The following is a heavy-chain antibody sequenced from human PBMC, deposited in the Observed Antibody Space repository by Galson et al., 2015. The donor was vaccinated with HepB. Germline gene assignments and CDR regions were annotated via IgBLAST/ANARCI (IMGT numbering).Heavy chain of an antibody. CDR3: ARDDDF. J-gene: IGHJ4*02. CDR2: MKQDGSGK. V-gene: IGHV3-7*01. Sequence: SLRLSCAASGLPFSSNWMTWVRQAPGKGLEWVATMKQDGSGKFYVDSVKGRFTISRDNAKNSLYLQMSSLRVEDTAVYYCARDDDFWGQGTLVTVSS. CDR1: GLPFSSNW.